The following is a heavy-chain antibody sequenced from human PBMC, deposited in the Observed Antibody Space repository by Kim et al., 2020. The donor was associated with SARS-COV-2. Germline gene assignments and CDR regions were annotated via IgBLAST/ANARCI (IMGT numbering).Heavy chain of an antibody. V-gene: IGHV3-66*01. J-gene: IGHJ3*02. Sequence: GGSLRLSCAASGFTVSSNYMSWVRRAPGKGLEWVSVIYSGGSTYYADSVKGRFTISRDNSKNTLYLQMNSLRAEDTAVYYCARAQYYDILTGYYFGAFDIWGQGTMVTVSS. CDR1: GFTVSSNY. D-gene: IGHD3-9*01. CDR3: ARAQYYDILTGYYFGAFDI. CDR2: IYSGGST.